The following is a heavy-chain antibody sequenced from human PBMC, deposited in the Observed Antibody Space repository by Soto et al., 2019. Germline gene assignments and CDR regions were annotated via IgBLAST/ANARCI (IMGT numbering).Heavy chain of an antibody. D-gene: IGHD6-19*01. CDR2: ISGSGGST. J-gene: IGHJ4*02. CDR3: AKNPRLIAVAGDYFDY. Sequence: GGSLRLSCAASGFTFSSYAMSWVRQAPGKGLEWVSAISGSGGSTYYADSVKGRFTISRDNSKNTLYLQMNSLRAEDTAVCYCAKNPRLIAVAGDYFDYWGQGTLVTVSS. CDR1: GFTFSSYA. V-gene: IGHV3-23*01.